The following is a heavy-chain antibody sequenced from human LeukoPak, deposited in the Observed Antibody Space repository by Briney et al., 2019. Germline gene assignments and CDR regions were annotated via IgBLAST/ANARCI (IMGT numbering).Heavy chain of an antibody. D-gene: IGHD2-15*01. Sequence: PSETLSLTCTVSGGSISSYYWSWIRQPPGKGLEWIGYIYYSGSTNYNPSLKSRVTISVDTSKNQFSLRLSSVTAADTAVYYCAREVLPGYFDYWGQGTLVTVSS. CDR1: GGSISSYY. J-gene: IGHJ4*02. CDR2: IYYSGST. CDR3: AREVLPGYFDY. V-gene: IGHV4-59*01.